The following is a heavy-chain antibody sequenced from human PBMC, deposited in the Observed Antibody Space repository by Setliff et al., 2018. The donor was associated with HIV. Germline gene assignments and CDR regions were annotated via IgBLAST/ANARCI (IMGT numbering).Heavy chain of an antibody. D-gene: IGHD3-22*01. CDR3: AREVDYYDSSRYLLLYYFDS. CDR2: IYYSGST. V-gene: IGHV4-59*11. J-gene: IGHJ4*02. Sequence: PSETLSLTCTVSGGSMNIHYWSWIRQPPGKGLEWIGSIYYSGSTNYNPSLKSRVTISVDRSQNHFSLKLSSVTAADTAVYYCAREVDYYDSSRYLLLYYFDSWGQGTLVTVSS. CDR1: GGSMNIHY.